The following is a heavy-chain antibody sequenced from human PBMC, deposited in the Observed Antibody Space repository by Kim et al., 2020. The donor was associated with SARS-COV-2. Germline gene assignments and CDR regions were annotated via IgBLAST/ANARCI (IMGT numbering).Heavy chain of an antibody. CDR2: TYYRSKWYD. V-gene: IGHV6-1*01. CDR3: ARGAGTYDFWSRSYYYYGMDV. J-gene: IGHJ6*02. Sequence: SQTLSLTCAISGDSVSSNSAAWNWIRQSPSRGLEWLGRTYYRSKWYDDYAVSVKSRMTINPDTSKNQFSLQLNSVTPEDTAVYYCARGAGTYDFWSRSYYYYGMDVWGQGTTVTVSS. D-gene: IGHD3-3*01. CDR1: GDSVSSNSAA.